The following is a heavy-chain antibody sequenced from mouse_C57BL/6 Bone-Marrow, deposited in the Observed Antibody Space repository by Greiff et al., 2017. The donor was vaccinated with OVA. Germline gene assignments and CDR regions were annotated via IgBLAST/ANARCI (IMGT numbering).Heavy chain of an antibody. J-gene: IGHJ1*03. V-gene: IGHV1-81*01. CDR3: AGEDYYYGSRGWYFDV. CDR2: IYPRSGNT. CDR1: GYTFTSYG. Sequence: VQLQQSGAELARPGASVKLSCKASGYTFTSYGISWVKQRTGQGLEWIGEIYPRSGNTYYNEKFKGKATLTADKSSSTAYMELRSLTSEDSAVYFCAGEDYYYGSRGWYFDVWGTGTTVTVSS. D-gene: IGHD1-1*01.